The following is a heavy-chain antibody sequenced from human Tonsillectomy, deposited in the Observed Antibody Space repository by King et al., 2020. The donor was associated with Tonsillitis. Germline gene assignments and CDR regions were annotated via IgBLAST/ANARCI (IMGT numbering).Heavy chain of an antibody. CDR3: ARDQSATWYKRNAIDI. CDR1: GFTFSSFE. V-gene: IGHV3-48*03. CDR2: ISSGSTI. D-gene: IGHD1-1*01. J-gene: IGHJ3*02. Sequence: QLVQSGGGLVQPGGSLRLSCAASGFTFSSFEMNWVRQAPGKGLEWVSYISSGSTIYYADSVKGRFTISRDNSKKSLYLQMNSLGAEDTAVYYCARDQSATWYKRNAIDIWGQGTMVTVSS.